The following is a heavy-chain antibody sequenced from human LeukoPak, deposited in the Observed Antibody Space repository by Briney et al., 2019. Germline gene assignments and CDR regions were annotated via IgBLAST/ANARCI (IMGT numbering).Heavy chain of an antibody. V-gene: IGHV4-59*01. CDR3: ARSIAVAGTDFDY. Sequence: PSETLSLTCTVSGGSISSYYWSWIRQPPGKGLEWMGYIYYSGSTNYNPSLKSRVTISVDTSKHPFSLKLSSVTAADTAVYYCARSIAVAGTDFDYWGQGTPVTVSS. D-gene: IGHD6-19*01. J-gene: IGHJ4*02. CDR1: GGSISSYY. CDR2: IYYSGST.